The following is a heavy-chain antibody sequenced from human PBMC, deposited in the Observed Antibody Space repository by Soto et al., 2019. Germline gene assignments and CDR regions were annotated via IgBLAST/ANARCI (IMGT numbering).Heavy chain of an antibody. CDR3: ARDPAGYSSSGDFDP. CDR2: ISYDGSNK. CDR1: GFTFSSYA. J-gene: IGHJ5*02. Sequence: QVQLVESGGGVVQPGRSLRLSCAASGFTFSSYAMHWVRQAPVKGLEWVAVISYDGSNKYYADSVKGRFTISRDNSKNTLYLKRNSLRAEDTAVSYCARDPAGYSSSGDFDPWGQGTLVTVSS. D-gene: IGHD6-13*01. V-gene: IGHV3-30-3*01.